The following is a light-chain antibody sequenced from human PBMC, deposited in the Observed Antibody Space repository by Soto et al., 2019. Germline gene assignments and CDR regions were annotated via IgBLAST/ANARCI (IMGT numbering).Light chain of an antibody. CDR3: QQSYSSPPEYT. CDR1: QSIITY. J-gene: IGKJ2*01. Sequence: DIQMTQSPSSLSASIGDRVTITRRASQSIITYLNWYQQKSGNAPKLLIHGASNLESGVPSRFSGSGSGTDFTLTISGLQPEDFAIYYCQQSYSSPPEYTFGQGTKLEIK. CDR2: GAS. V-gene: IGKV1-39*01.